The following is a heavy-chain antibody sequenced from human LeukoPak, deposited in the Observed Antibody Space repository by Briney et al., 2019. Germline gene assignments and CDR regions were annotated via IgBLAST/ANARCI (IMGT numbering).Heavy chain of an antibody. V-gene: IGHV3-30*02. CDR3: AKELKLYSSCDAFDI. Sequence: PGGSLRLSCAASGFTFSSYGMHWVRQAPGKGLEWVAFIRYDGSNKYYADSVKGRFTISRDNSKNTLYLQMNSLRAEDTAVYYCAKELKLYSSCDAFDIWGQGTMVTVSS. D-gene: IGHD4-11*01. CDR1: GFTFSSYG. J-gene: IGHJ3*02. CDR2: IRYDGSNK.